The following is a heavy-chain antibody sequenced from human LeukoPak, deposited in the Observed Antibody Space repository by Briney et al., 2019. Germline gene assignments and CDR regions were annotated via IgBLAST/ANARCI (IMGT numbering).Heavy chain of an antibody. CDR2: INPSGGST. CDR1: GYTFTSCY. J-gene: IGHJ4*02. V-gene: IGHV1-46*01. D-gene: IGHD3-10*01. CDR3: ARPPYGSGSLIYYFDY. Sequence: ASVKVSCKASGYTFTSCYMHWVRQAPGQGLEWMGIINPSGGSTSYAQKFQGRVTMTRDTSTSTVYMELSSLRSEDTAVYYCARPPYGSGSLIYYFDYWGQGTLVTVSS.